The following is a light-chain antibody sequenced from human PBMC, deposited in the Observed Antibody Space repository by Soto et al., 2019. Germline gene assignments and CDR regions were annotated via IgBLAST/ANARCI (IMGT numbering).Light chain of an antibody. Sequence: DVVMTQSPLSLPVTLGQPASISCRSSQSLIHSDGSTYLSWFQQRPGRSPRRLIYEVSDRDSGVPDRFCGSGSGTDFTLKISRVEAEDVGVYYCMQGTHWPWTFGQGTEVEIK. J-gene: IGKJ1*01. CDR3: MQGTHWPWT. V-gene: IGKV2-30*02. CDR2: EVS. CDR1: QSLIHSDGSTY.